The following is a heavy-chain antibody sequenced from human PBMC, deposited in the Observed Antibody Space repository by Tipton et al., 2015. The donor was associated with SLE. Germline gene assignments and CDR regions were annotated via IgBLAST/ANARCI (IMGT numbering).Heavy chain of an antibody. CDR1: GGSISNYY. CDR2: INYSGNT. D-gene: IGHD5-24*01. Sequence: TLSLTCTVSGGSISNYYWSWLRQPPGKGLEWIGYINYSGNTNYNPSLKSRVTISVDTSKYQFSLTLSSVTAADTAVYYCARAGDRRDGYNFALTYWGQGALVTVSS. J-gene: IGHJ4*02. V-gene: IGHV4-59*01. CDR3: ARAGDRRDGYNFALTY.